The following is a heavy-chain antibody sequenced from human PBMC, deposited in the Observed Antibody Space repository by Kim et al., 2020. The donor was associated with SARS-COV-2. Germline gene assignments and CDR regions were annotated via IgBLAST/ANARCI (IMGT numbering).Heavy chain of an antibody. J-gene: IGHJ6*02. D-gene: IGHD6-6*01. CDR3: ARDPYSSSPGYYYGMDV. Sequence: SETLSLTCTVSGGSISSYYWSWIRQPAGKGLEWIGRIYTSGSTNYNPSLKSRVTMSVDTSKNQFSLKLSSVAAADTAVYYCARDPYSSSPGYYYGMDVWGQGTTVTVSS. CDR1: GGSISSYY. V-gene: IGHV4-4*07. CDR2: IYTSGST.